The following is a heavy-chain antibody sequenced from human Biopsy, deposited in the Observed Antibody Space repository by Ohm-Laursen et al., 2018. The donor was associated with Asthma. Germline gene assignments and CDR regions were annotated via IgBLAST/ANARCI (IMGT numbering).Heavy chain of an antibody. CDR2: IYYSGAT. CDR3: VRGSSSWHHGPFHYYYGLDV. D-gene: IGHD6-13*01. CDR1: SGSGGYMRSGNYY. V-gene: IGHV4-39*01. Sequence: SDTLSLTCSLSSGSGGYMRSGNYYWGWIRQPPGKGLEWIGSIYYSGATYYNPSLGSRVTVSADTSKNQFSLKLTCVTAADTAVYYCVRGSSSWHHGPFHYYYGLDVWGQGTTATVSS. J-gene: IGHJ6*02.